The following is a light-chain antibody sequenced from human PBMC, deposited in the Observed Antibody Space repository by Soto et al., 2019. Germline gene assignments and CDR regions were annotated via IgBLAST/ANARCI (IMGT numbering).Light chain of an antibody. CDR3: SSYTSSSTLV. V-gene: IGLV2-14*01. J-gene: IGLJ2*01. CDR1: SSDVGGYNY. CDR2: EVS. Sequence: QSALTQPASVSVSPGQSITISCTGTSSDVGGYNYVSLYQQHPGKAPKLMIYEVSHRPSGVANRFSGSKSGNTASLTISGLQAEDGGEYYCSSYTSSSTLVFGGGTKRTVL.